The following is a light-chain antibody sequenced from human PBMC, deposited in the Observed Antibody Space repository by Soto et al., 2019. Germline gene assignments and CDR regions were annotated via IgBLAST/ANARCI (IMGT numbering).Light chain of an antibody. CDR3: QQYDSYFLT. CDR2: GAS. J-gene: IGKJ4*01. Sequence: IVLTQSPGTLSLSPGERATLSCRASQSLSSNYLAWYQQKPGQAPRLLIYGASSRATGIPDRFSGSGSGTDFTLTISSLQPDDFATYYCQQYDSYFLTFGGGTKVEIK. CDR1: QSLSSNY. V-gene: IGKV3-20*01.